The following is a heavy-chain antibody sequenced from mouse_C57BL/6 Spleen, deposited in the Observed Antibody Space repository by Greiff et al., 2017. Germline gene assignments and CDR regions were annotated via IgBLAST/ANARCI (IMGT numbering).Heavy chain of an antibody. V-gene: IGHV1-63*01. D-gene: IGHD1-1*01. CDR2: IYPGGGYT. CDR1: GYTFTNYW. CDR3: ARIDGSSRYYFDY. Sequence: LVESGAELVRPGTSVKMSCKASGYTFTNYWIGWAKQRPGHGLEWIGDIYPGGGYTNYNEKFKGKATLTADKSSSTAYMQFSSLTSEDSAIYYCARIDGSSRYYFDYWGQGTTLTVSS. J-gene: IGHJ2*01.